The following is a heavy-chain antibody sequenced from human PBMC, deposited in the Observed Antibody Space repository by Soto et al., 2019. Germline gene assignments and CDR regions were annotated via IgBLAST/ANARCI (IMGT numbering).Heavy chain of an antibody. D-gene: IGHD1-26*01. Sequence: EVQLVESGGGLVQPGRSLRLSCAASGFTYDDYDMHWVRQAPGKGLEWVSAISWNSGRTAYADSVKGRFTISRDNAKKSRYLKMNGLRAEDTALYHCAKGRGGSYGGDSFDYWGQGTLVTVSS. CDR2: ISWNSGRT. V-gene: IGHV3-9*01. CDR1: GFTYDDYD. CDR3: AKGRGGSYGGDSFDY. J-gene: IGHJ4*02.